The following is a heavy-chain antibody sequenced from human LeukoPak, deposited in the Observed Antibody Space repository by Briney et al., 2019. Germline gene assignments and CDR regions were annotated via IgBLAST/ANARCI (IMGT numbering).Heavy chain of an antibody. CDR3: ARDAGNSGYGCDL. D-gene: IGHD5-12*01. Sequence: GGSLRLSCAASGFIFSQYSMNWVRQAPGEGLEWVSHIRSSSETFYADSVKGRFTISRDNARNSLYLQMNNLRGEDTAIYYCARDAGNSGYGCDLWGQGTLVTVSS. CDR1: GFIFSQYS. CDR2: IRSSSET. J-gene: IGHJ5*02. V-gene: IGHV3-48*01.